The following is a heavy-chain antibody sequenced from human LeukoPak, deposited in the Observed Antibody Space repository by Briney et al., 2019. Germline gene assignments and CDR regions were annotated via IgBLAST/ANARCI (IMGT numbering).Heavy chain of an antibody. Sequence: GGSLRLPCAASGFTFSNHGMNWVRQAPGKGLEWVSGISPSGDIRYYADSVKGRFTISRDNSKNTLYLQMNSLRAEDTAVYYCAKDNLPGDVQWLEFDYWGQGTLVTVSS. J-gene: IGHJ4*02. CDR2: ISPSGDIR. CDR1: GFTFSNHG. CDR3: AKDNLPGDVQWLEFDY. V-gene: IGHV3-23*01. D-gene: IGHD6-19*01.